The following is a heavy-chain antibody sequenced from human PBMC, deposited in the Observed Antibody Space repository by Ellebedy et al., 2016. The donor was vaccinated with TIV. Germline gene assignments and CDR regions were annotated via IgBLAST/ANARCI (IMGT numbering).Heavy chain of an antibody. CDR1: GLTFSSHA. CDR3: ATDPVGVGPAFDV. J-gene: IGHJ3*01. Sequence: GESLKISCAASGLTFSSHAMSWVRQAPGKGLEWVSSITESGGNTYYADSVKGRFTISRDNSKDTLFLQMNSLRAEDTAIYFCATDPVGVGPAFDVWGQGTMVTVSS. V-gene: IGHV3-23*01. D-gene: IGHD4-23*01. CDR2: ITESGGNT.